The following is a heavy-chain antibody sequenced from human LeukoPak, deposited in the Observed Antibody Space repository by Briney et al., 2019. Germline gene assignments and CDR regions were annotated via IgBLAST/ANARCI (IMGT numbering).Heavy chain of an antibody. CDR1: GYTFSNYW. CDR3: ARGNSGAFDI. D-gene: IGHD3-10*01. CDR2: IKQDGSEK. J-gene: IGHJ3*02. Sequence: PGGSLRLSCAASGYTFSNYWINWVRQAPGKGLEWVANIKQDGSEKSYVDHVKGRFTISRDNTKNSLYLQMNSLRVEDTAVYYCARGNSGAFDIWGRGTMVTVSS. V-gene: IGHV3-7*01.